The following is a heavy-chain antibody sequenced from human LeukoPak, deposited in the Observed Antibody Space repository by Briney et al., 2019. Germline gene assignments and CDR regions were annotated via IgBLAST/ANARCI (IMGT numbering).Heavy chain of an antibody. J-gene: IGHJ6*03. CDR3: ARLPAASYYYYYMDV. CDR1: GGSISSSSYY. CDR2: IYYSGST. Sequence: SETLSLTCTVSGGSISSSSYYWGWIRQPPGKGLEWIGSIYYSGSTYYNPSLKSRVTISVDTSKNQFSLKLSSVTAADTAVYYCARLPAASYYYYYMDVWGKGTTVTISS. D-gene: IGHD2-2*01. V-gene: IGHV4-39*01.